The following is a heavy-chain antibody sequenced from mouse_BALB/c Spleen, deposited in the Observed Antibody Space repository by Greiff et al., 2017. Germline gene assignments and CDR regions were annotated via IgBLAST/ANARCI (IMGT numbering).Heavy chain of an antibody. D-gene: IGHD2-1*01. CDR3: ARLDSGNPYWYFDV. J-gene: IGHJ1*01. Sequence: QVQLQQPGAELVKPGASVKMSCKASGYTFTSYNMHWVKQTPGQGLEWIGAIYPGNGDTSYNQKFKGKATLTADKSSSTAYLQLSSLTSEDSAVYYVARLDSGNPYWYFDVWGAGTTVTVAS. CDR1: GYTFTSYN. V-gene: IGHV1-12*01. CDR2: IYPGNGDT.